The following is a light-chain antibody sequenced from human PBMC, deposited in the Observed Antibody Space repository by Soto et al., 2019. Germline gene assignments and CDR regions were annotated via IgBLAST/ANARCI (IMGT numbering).Light chain of an antibody. CDR1: QSVSSSY. V-gene: IGKV3-20*01. Sequence: DSVFKESRGTLYLYPGERATRSCRASQSVSSSYLAWYQQKPGQAPRLLIYGASSRATGIPDRFSGSGSGTDFTLTISRLEPEDLAAYYCQQYGSSPCTSGQGTKVDIK. CDR3: QQYGSSPCT. J-gene: IGKJ1*01. CDR2: GAS.